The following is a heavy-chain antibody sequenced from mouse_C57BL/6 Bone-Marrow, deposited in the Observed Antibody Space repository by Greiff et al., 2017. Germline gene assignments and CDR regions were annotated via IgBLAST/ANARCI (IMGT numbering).Heavy chain of an antibody. J-gene: IGHJ2*01. CDR2: INPNNGGT. CDR3: ARWGLRQDYFDY. CDR1: GYTFTDYN. D-gene: IGHD2-4*01. V-gene: IGHV1-18*01. Sequence: VHVKQSGPELVKPGASVKIPCKASGYTFTDYNMDWVKQSHGKSLEWIGDINPNNGGTIYNQKFKGKATLTVDKSSSTAYMELRSLTSEDTAVYYCARWGLRQDYFDYWGQGTTLTVSS.